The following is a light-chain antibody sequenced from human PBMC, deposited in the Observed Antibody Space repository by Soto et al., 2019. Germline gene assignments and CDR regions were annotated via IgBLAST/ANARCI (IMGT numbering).Light chain of an antibody. CDR2: GAS. Sequence: IGLSQSPAAVSLSPGERATLPCRARQSVSSDLASYQQKPGQAPRLLIYGASTRATGIPARFSGSGSGTEFTLTISSRQYEDFAAYYCQQYNNWSLWTFGHGTKVAIK. CDR1: QSVSSD. J-gene: IGKJ1*01. V-gene: IGKV3-15*01. CDR3: QQYNNWSLWT.